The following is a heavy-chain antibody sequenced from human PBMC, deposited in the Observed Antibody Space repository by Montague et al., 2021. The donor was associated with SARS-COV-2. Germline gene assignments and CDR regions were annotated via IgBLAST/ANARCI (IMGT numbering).Heavy chain of an antibody. CDR3: ARIVSSVVPGDIPKMYYYGFDV. V-gene: IGHV2-5*02. CDR1: GFSLSTSGVG. D-gene: IGHD2-2*01. CDR2: IYWDGDK. J-gene: IGHJ6*02. Sequence: PALVKPTQTLTLTCTFSGFSLSTSGVGVGWIRQPPGKALEWLALIYWDGDKRYSPSLKSRLTITKDTSKNQVVLTVTNVDPFDTATYYGARIVSSVVPGDIPKMYYYGFDVWGQGTTVTVSS.